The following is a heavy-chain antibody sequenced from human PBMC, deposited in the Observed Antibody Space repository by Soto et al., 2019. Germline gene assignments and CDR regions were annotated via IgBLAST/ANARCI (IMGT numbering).Heavy chain of an antibody. CDR3: ASDGASKTVPTIADI. D-gene: IGHD2-21*01. Sequence: QVQLVQSGTEVKMPGASVKVSCKASGYSFITYGLSWLRQAPGQGLEWMGWIRPSDGDTRYAQKVQGRITMTTDTSTNTAYMDLRSLRSDDTAVYYCASDGASKTVPTIADIWGQGTLVTVSS. CDR2: IRPSDGDT. J-gene: IGHJ4*02. V-gene: IGHV1-18*01. CDR1: GYSFITYG.